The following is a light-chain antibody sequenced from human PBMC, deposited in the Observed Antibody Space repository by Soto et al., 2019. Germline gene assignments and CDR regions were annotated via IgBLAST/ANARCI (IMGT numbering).Light chain of an antibody. J-gene: IGLJ3*02. V-gene: IGLV1-36*01. Sequence: QSVLTQSPSVSGAPRQSVNISCSGNNSNIGSNAVNWYQQLPGKAPKLLISYDNLLSSGVSDRFSGSKSGTSASLAISGLQSEDEGDYYCATWDDRLTGWVFGGGTQLTVL. CDR2: YDN. CDR1: NSNIGSNA. CDR3: ATWDDRLTGWV.